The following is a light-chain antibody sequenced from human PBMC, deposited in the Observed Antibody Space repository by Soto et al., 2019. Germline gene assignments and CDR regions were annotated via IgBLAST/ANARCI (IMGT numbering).Light chain of an antibody. J-gene: IGLJ2*01. V-gene: IGLV2-14*01. CDR2: EVS. CDR1: SSDVGGYNY. CDR3: SSYTSSSNHVV. Sequence: QSALTQPASVSGSPGQSITISCTGTSSDVGGYNYVSWYQQHPGKAPKLMIYEVSTRPSGVSNRFSGSKSGNTASLTISGLQAEDEADYYCSSYTSSSNHVVLGGGTKLTVL.